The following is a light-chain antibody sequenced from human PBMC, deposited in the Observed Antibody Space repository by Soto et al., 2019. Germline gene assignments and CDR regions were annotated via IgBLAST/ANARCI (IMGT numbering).Light chain of an antibody. CDR1: QSLVHSDGNTY. J-gene: IGKJ4*01. Sequence: DVLMTQSPLSLPVTLGQPASISCRSSQSLVHSDGNTYLNWFQQRPGQSPRRLIFNVSNRDSGVPDRFSGSGSATYFTLKISRVEAEDVGVYYCLQGTHWPPTFGGGTKVEIK. V-gene: IGKV2-30*02. CDR2: NVS. CDR3: LQGTHWPPT.